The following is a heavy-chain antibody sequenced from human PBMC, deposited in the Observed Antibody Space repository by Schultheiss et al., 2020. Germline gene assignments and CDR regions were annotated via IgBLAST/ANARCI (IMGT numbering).Heavy chain of an antibody. D-gene: IGHD5-24*01. J-gene: IGHJ4*02. V-gene: IGHV1-24*01. CDR3: ATRPLRWLHLGYYFDY. CDR2: FDPGDGET. Sequence: ASVKVSCKVSGYTLTELSMHWVRQAPGKGLEWMGGFDPGDGETIYAQKFQGRVTMTEDTSTDTAYMELSSLRSEDTAVYYCATRPLRWLHLGYYFDYWGQGTLVNVSS. CDR1: GYTLTELS.